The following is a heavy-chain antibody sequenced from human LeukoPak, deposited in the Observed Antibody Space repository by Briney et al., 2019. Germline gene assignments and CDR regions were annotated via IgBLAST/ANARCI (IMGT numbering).Heavy chain of an antibody. CDR3: ASSLLRDTAMVKEKDNWFDP. J-gene: IGHJ5*02. D-gene: IGHD5-18*01. Sequence: SETLSLTCTVSRGSIRNSNYYWGWIRQPPGKGLEWIGSIFYDGSSDYNPSLKSRVTISVDTSKNQFSLKLSSVTAADTAVYYCASSLLRDTAMVKEKDNWFDPWGQGTLVTVSS. V-gene: IGHV4-39*01. CDR2: IFYDGSS. CDR1: RGSIRNSNYY.